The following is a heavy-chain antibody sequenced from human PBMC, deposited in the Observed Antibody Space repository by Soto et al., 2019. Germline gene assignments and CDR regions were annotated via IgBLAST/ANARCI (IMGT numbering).Heavy chain of an antibody. CDR1: GFTLRDYW. Sequence: LRLSCAASGFTLRDYWMHWVRQAPGKGLVWVSRINSDGSSTTYADSVKGRFIISRDSAKNTLYLQMNSLRAEDTALYYCARDPAPSGWYDYWGQGTQVTVSS. J-gene: IGHJ4*02. CDR3: ARDPAPSGWYDY. D-gene: IGHD6-19*01. CDR2: INSDGSST. V-gene: IGHV3-74*01.